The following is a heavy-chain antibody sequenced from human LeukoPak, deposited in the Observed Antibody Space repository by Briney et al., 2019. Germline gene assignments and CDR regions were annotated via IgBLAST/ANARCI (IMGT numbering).Heavy chain of an antibody. J-gene: IGHJ4*02. Sequence: ASVKVSCKASGYTFTGYYMHWVRQTPGQGLEWMGWINPNSGGTNYAQKFQGRVTMTRDTSISTAYMELSRLRSDDTAVYYCARELHYGDYGGGYWGQGTLVTVSS. CDR2: INPNSGGT. V-gene: IGHV1-2*02. CDR1: GYTFTGYY. D-gene: IGHD4-17*01. CDR3: ARELHYGDYGGGY.